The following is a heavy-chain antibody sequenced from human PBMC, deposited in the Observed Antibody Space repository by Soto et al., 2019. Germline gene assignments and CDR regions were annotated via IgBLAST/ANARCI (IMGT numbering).Heavy chain of an antibody. V-gene: IGHV1-18*01. CDR1: GYTFTSYG. J-gene: IGHJ6*02. CDR2: ISAYNGNT. CDR3: ARSGGYYDILTGYYPSSPYYYYGMDV. D-gene: IGHD3-9*01. Sequence: ASVKVSCKASGYTFTSYGISWVRQAPGQGLEWMGWISAYNGNTNYAQKLQGRVTMTTDTSTSTAYMELRSLRSDDTAVYYCARSGGYYDILTGYYPSSPYYYYGMDVWGQGTTVTVSS.